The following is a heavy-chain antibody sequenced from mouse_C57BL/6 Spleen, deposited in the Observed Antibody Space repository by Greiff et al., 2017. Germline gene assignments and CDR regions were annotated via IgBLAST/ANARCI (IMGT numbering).Heavy chain of an antibody. CDR3: AGYSNFYAMDY. CDR1: GFTFSDYG. D-gene: IGHD2-5*01. Sequence: EVKLVESGGGLVKPGGSLKLSCAASGFTFSDYGMHWVHQAPEKGLEWVAYISSGSSTIYYADTVKGRFTISRDNAKKTLFLQMTSLRSEDTAMYYCAGYSNFYAMDYWGQGTSVTVSS. V-gene: IGHV5-17*01. J-gene: IGHJ4*01. CDR2: ISSGSSTI.